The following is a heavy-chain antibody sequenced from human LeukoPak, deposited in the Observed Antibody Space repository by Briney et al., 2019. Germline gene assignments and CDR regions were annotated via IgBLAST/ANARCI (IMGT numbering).Heavy chain of an antibody. CDR2: ISSSGSTI. J-gene: IGHJ4*02. CDR1: GFTFSDYY. V-gene: IGHV3-11*04. Sequence: GGSLRLSCAASGFTFSDYYMSWIRQAPGKGLEWVSYISSSGSTIYYADSVKGRFTISRDNAKNSLYLEMNSLRAEDTAVYYCAREAPGWYARSDYWGQGTLVTVSS. D-gene: IGHD6-19*01. CDR3: AREAPGWYARSDY.